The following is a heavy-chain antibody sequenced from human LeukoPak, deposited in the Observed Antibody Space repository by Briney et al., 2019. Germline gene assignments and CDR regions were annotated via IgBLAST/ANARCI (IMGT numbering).Heavy chain of an antibody. CDR1: GFTFSSYS. D-gene: IGHD6-13*01. V-gene: IGHV3-21*01. CDR2: ISSTSAYI. CDR3: ARVPKQQLGEFDY. J-gene: IGHJ4*02. Sequence: GGSLRLSCAAFGFTFSSYSMHWVRQAPGKGLEWVFSISSTSAYIFYADSVKGRFTISRDSAKNSLYLQMNSLRAEDTAVYYCARVPKQQLGEFDYWGQGALVTVSS.